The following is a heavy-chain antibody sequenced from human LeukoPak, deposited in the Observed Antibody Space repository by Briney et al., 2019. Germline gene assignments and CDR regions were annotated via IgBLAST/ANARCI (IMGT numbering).Heavy chain of an antibody. CDR2: INPQSGAT. CDR1: GYTFTGHY. D-gene: IGHD6-19*01. J-gene: IGHJ4*02. V-gene: IGHV1-2*02. CDR3: ARDLLDSSGWSN. Sequence: ASVKVSCKASGYTFTGHYMHWVRQAPGQGLEWMGWINPQSGATKYAEKFQGRVTMTRDTSISAAYMELSGLRSDDTALYYCARDLLDSSGWSNWGQGTLVTASS.